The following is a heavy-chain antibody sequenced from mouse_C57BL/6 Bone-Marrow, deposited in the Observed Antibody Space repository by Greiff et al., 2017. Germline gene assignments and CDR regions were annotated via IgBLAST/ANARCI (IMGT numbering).Heavy chain of an antibody. CDR3: TRYKPTIVSFDY. D-gene: IGHD2-5*01. CDR2: IRNTANGYTT. J-gene: IGHJ2*01. Sequence: EVQGVESGGGLVQPGGSLSLSCAASGFTFTDYYMSWVRQPPGKALEWLGFIRNTANGYTTEYSASVKGRFNIARDNSQSILYLQMNALRAEDSATYCCTRYKPTIVSFDYWGQGTTLTVSS. CDR1: GFTFTDYY. V-gene: IGHV7-3*01.